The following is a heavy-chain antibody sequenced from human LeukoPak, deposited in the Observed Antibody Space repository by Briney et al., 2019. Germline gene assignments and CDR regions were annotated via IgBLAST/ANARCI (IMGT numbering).Heavy chain of an antibody. D-gene: IGHD6-6*01. CDR3: ARAYRSWYSDY. Sequence: WXXQAPGKGXEWVANIKQDGSEKYYVDSVKGRFTISRDNAKNSLYLQMNSLRAEDTAVYYCARAYRSWYSDYWGQGTLVTVSS. J-gene: IGHJ4*02. CDR2: IKQDGSEK. V-gene: IGHV3-7*01.